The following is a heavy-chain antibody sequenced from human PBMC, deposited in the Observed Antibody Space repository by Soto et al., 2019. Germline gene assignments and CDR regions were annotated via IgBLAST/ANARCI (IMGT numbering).Heavy chain of an antibody. D-gene: IGHD6-13*01. CDR1: GGSISSGDYY. Sequence: QVQLQESGPGLVKPSQTLSLTCTVSGGSISSGDYYWSWIRQPPGKGLEWIGYIYYSVSTYYHPSLKSRVTISVDTSKNQFALKLTSVTAADPAVYYCAREPPDGSRLDPWRKGPLVTVSS. J-gene: IGHJ5*02. CDR3: AREPPDGSRLDP. CDR2: IYYSVST. V-gene: IGHV4-30-4*01.